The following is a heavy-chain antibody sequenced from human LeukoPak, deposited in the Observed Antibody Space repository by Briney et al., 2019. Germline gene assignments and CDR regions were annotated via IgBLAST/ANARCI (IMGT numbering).Heavy chain of an antibody. CDR3: ARIFTGYCSSTSCLSYYYYYMDV. CDR1: GGTLSSYA. V-gene: IGHV1-69*13. D-gene: IGHD2-2*01. CDR2: IIPIFGTA. J-gene: IGHJ6*03. Sequence: SVKVSCKASGGTLSSYAISWVRQAPGQGLEWMGGIIPIFGTANYAQKFQGRVTITADESTSTAYMELSSLRSEDTAVYYCARIFTGYCSSTSCLSYYYYYMDVWGKGTTVTVSS.